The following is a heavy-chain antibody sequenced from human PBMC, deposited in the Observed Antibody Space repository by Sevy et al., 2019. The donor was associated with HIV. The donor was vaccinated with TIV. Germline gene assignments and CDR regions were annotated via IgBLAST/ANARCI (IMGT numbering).Heavy chain of an antibody. Sequence: GGSLRLSCAASGFTFSHHNMNWVRQAPGNGLEWISYISKSGSTTYFADSVRGRFTISRDNAKNSLFLEMHSLTDEDTAVYYCAREENRELGTIPLDSSGRRIEVTVSS. J-gene: IGHJ4*02. CDR3: AREENRELGTIPLDS. D-gene: IGHD7-27*01. CDR2: ISKSGSTT. V-gene: IGHV3-48*02. CDR1: GFTFSHHN.